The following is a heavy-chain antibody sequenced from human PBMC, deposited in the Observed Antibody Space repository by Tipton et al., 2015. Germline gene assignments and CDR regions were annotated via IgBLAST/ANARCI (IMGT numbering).Heavy chain of an antibody. CDR3: ARDETSGYYYYSSGYYTHAFDI. Sequence: TLSLTCTVSGGSISSYYWSWMRQPPGKGLEWIGSIYYSGGTTYSPSLESRLTISAEMSKNQFSLKLTSVTAADTAVYYCARDETSGYYYYSSGYYTHAFDIWGQGTMVTVSS. J-gene: IGHJ3*02. CDR1: GGSISSYY. D-gene: IGHD3-22*01. CDR2: IYYSGGT. V-gene: IGHV4-59*01.